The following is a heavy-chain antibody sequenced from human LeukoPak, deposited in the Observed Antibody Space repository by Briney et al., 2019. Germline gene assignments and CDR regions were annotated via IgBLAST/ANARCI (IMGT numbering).Heavy chain of an antibody. J-gene: IGHJ3*02. V-gene: IGHV3-30*04. D-gene: IGHD6-13*01. CDR3: VRGGIASAFDI. CDR2: ISYDGSNK. Sequence: GRSLRLSCAASGFTFSSYAMHWVRQAPGKGLEWVAVISYDGSNKYYADSVKGRFTISRDNAKNTLYLQMNSLRAEDTAVYYCVRGGIASAFDIWGQGTMVTVSS. CDR1: GFTFSSYA.